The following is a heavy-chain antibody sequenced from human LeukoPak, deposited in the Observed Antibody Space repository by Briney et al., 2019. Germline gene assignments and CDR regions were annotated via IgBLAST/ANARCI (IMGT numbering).Heavy chain of an antibody. CDR1: GYTFTSYD. V-gene: IGHV1-8*01. Sequence: ASVKVSCKASGYTFTSYDINWVRQATGQGLEWMGWMNPNSGNTGYAQKFQGRVTMTRNTSISTAYMELSSLRSEDTAVYYCARGAQRDYGDDDRYFDYWGQGTLVTVSS. CDR2: MNPNSGNT. CDR3: ARGAQRDYGDDDRYFDY. J-gene: IGHJ4*02. D-gene: IGHD4-17*01.